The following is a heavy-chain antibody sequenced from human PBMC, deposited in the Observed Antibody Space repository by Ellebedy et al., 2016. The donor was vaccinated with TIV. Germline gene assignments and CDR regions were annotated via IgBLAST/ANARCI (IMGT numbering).Heavy chain of an antibody. D-gene: IGHD3-16*01. CDR1: GDSVSTDLG. J-gene: IGHJ6*02. V-gene: IGHV6-1*01. Sequence: SQTLSLTCVISGDSVSTDLGWNWIRQSPSRGLEWLGRTYYRSKWNNDYAVSLKSRITINPDTSKNQFSLPLNSVIPDDTAVYYCARGWFGSGMGVWGQGTTVTVSS. CDR3: ARGWFGSGMGV. CDR2: TYYRSKWNN.